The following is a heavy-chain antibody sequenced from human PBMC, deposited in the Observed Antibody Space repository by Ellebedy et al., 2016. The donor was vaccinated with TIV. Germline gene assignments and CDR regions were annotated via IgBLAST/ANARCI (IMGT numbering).Heavy chain of an antibody. CDR3: ARAWRDGYNFPLGDY. J-gene: IGHJ4*02. CDR2: ISAYNGNT. CDR1: GYTVTSYG. V-gene: IGHV1-18*04. D-gene: IGHD5-24*01. Sequence: AASVKVSCMASGYTVTSYGISWVRHPPGHGLVWMGWISAYNGNTNYAQKLQGRVNMTTATSTSTAYMELRSLRAYDTAVYYCARAWRDGYNFPLGDYWGKGTLVTVSS.